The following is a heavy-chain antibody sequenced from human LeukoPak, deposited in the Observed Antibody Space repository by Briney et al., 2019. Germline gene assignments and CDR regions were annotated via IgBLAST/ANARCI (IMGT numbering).Heavy chain of an antibody. V-gene: IGHV4-4*02. J-gene: IGHJ3*02. CDR2: IYLSGST. Sequence: GSLRLSCEGSGFSFSSYWMTWVRQPPGKGLEWIGEIYLSGSTNYNPTLKSRATIPVKKSKNQFSLKLSSVTAATTPVYYCARDSRAGGVNPRTDAFDIWGQREMGTVSS. CDR3: ARDSRAGGVNPRTDAFDI. D-gene: IGHD3-16*01. CDR1: GFSFSSYW.